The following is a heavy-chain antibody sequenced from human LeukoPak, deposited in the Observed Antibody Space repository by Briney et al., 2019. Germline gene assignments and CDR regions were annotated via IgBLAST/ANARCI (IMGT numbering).Heavy chain of an antibody. V-gene: IGHV3-30-3*01. D-gene: IGHD3-16*01. CDR3: ARMIQTWYFDY. CDR2: ISYDGSNK. CDR1: GFTFSSYA. J-gene: IGHJ4*02. Sequence: GRSLRLSCAASGFTFSSYAMHWVRQAPGKGLEWVAVISYDGSNKYYADSVKGRFTISRDNSKNTLYLQMNSLRAEDTAVYYCARMIQTWYFDYWGQGTLVTVSS.